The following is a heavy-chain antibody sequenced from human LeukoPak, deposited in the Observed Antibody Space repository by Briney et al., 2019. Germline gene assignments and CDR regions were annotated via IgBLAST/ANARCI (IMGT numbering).Heavy chain of an antibody. Sequence: GGSLRLSCTASGFTVSSNYMTWVRQAPGKGLEWVSVIYSGGSTYYADSVKGRFVLSRDNSKNTLYLQMNSLRAEDTAVYSCARGADGVSSNSRGWFDPWGQGTLVTVSS. V-gene: IGHV3-66*01. CDR3: ARGADGVSSNSRGWFDP. D-gene: IGHD2-15*01. CDR1: GFTVSSNY. J-gene: IGHJ5*02. CDR2: IYSGGST.